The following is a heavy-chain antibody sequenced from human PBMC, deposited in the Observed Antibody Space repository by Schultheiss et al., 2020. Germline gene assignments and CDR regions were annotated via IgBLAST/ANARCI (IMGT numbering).Heavy chain of an antibody. D-gene: IGHD3-10*01. Sequence: SVKVSCKASGGTFSSYAISWVRQAPGQGLEWMERIIPILGIANYAQKFQGRVTITADKSTSTAYMELSSLRSEDTAVYYCARDLITMVRGAYYYYYMDVWGKGTTVTVSS. J-gene: IGHJ6*03. CDR3: ARDLITMVRGAYYYYYMDV. V-gene: IGHV1-69*04. CDR1: GGTFSSYA. CDR2: IIPILGIA.